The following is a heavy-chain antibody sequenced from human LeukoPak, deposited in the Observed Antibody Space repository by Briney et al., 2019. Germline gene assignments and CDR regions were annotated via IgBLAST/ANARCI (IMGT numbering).Heavy chain of an antibody. Sequence: PSETLSLTCAVSGGSISSSNWWSWVRQPRGKGLEWIGEIYHSGSTNYNPSLKSRVTISVDKSKNQFSLKLSSVTAADTAVYYCARGRCSSTSCLDYWGQGTLVTVSS. D-gene: IGHD2-2*01. CDR3: ARGRCSSTSCLDY. CDR2: IYHSGST. J-gene: IGHJ4*02. V-gene: IGHV4-4*02. CDR1: GGSISSSNW.